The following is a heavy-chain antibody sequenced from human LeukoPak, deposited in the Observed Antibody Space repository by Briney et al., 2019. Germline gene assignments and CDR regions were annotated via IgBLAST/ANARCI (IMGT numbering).Heavy chain of an antibody. CDR3: AREESTSCFDY. V-gene: IGHV2-70*16. CDR2: INWDDSK. CDR1: GDSISSYYW. D-gene: IGHD2-2*01. J-gene: IGHJ4*02. Sequence: TLSLTCTVSGDSISSYYWSWIRQPPGKALEWLARINWDDSKFYSTSLKTRLTISKDTSKNQVVLTMTNMDPVDTATYYCAREESTSCFDYWGQGTLVTVSS.